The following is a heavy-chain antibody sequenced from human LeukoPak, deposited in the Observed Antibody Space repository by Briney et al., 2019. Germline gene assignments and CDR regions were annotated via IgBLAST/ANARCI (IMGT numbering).Heavy chain of an antibody. Sequence: TGGSLRLSCAASGFTFSSYWMSWVRQAPGKGLEWVANIKQDGSEKYYVDSVKGRFTISRGNAKNSLYLQMNSLRAEDTAVYYCARVRALRFLELIDYWGQGTLVTVSS. V-gene: IGHV3-7*01. CDR2: IKQDGSEK. J-gene: IGHJ4*02. CDR1: GFTFSSYW. CDR3: ARVRALRFLELIDY. D-gene: IGHD3-3*01.